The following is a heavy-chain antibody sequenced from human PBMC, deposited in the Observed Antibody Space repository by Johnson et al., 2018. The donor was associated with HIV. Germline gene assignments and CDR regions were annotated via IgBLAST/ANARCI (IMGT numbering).Heavy chain of an antibody. Sequence: VQLVESGGGLVKPGGSLRLSCAASGFTFSNAWMSWVRQAPGKGLEWVGRIKSKTDGGTTDYAAPVKGRFTISRDDSKNTLYLQMNSLKTEDTALYYCARDVKGAFDIWGQGTMVTVSS. CDR2: IKSKTDGGTT. V-gene: IGHV3-15*01. J-gene: IGHJ3*02. CDR1: GFTFSNAW. CDR3: ARDVKGAFDI.